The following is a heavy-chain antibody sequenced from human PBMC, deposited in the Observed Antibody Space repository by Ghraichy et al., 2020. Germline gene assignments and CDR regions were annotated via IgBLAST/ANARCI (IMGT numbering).Heavy chain of an antibody. D-gene: IGHD3-22*01. CDR3: ASPDSSGYYFDY. CDR2: ISYDGSII. J-gene: IGHJ4*02. V-gene: IGHV3-30*03. Sequence: GGSLRLSCAASGFTFSSYAIHWVRQAPGKGLEWVAVISYDGSIIYYAESVKGRFTISRDNSKNTLYLQMNNLRPEDTAVYYCASPDSSGYYFDYWGQGTLVTVSS. CDR1: GFTFSSYA.